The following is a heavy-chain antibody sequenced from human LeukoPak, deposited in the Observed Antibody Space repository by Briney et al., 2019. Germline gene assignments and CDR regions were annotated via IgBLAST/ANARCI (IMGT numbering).Heavy chain of an antibody. V-gene: IGHV3-21*01. Sequence: GGSLRLSCAASGFTFSSYSMNWVRQAPGKGLEWVSSISSSSSYIYYADSVKGRFTISRDNAKDSLYLQMNSLRAEDTAVYYCVRERRVRGVHSNWFDPWGQGALVTVSS. CDR1: GFTFSSYS. CDR3: VRERRVRGVHSNWFDP. D-gene: IGHD3-10*01. CDR2: ISSSSSYI. J-gene: IGHJ5*02.